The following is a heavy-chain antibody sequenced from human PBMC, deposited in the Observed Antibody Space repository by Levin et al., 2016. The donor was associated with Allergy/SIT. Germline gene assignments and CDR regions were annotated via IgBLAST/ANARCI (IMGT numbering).Heavy chain of an antibody. J-gene: IGHJ4*02. CDR2: IIPILGIA. D-gene: IGHD6-6*01. CDR3: ARAQGQTARPDY. Sequence: WVRQAPGQGLEWMGRIIPILGIANYAQKFQGRVTITADKSTSTAYMELSSLRSEDTAVYYCARAQGQTARPDYWGQGTLVTVSS. V-gene: IGHV1-69*04.